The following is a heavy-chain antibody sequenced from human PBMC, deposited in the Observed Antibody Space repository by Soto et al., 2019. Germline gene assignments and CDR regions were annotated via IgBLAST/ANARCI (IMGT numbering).Heavy chain of an antibody. J-gene: IGHJ6*02. CDR1: GGSISSYY. CDR2: IYYSGST. D-gene: IGHD3-3*01. CDR3: ARAWDLTILREYGMDV. Sequence: ASETLSLTCTVSGGSISSYYWSWIRQPPGKGLEWIGYIYYSGSTNYNPSLKSRVTISVDTSKNQFSLKLSSVTAADTAVYYCARAWDLTILREYGMDVWGQGTMVTVSS. V-gene: IGHV4-59*01.